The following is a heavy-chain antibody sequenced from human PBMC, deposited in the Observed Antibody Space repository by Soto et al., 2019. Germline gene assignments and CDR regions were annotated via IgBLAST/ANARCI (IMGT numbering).Heavy chain of an antibody. CDR3: ATGPADVATISSPVPWYFDL. V-gene: IGHV1-69*06. D-gene: IGHD5-12*01. CDR1: GGTFSSYA. Sequence: QVQLVQSGAEVKKPGSSVKVSCKASGGTFSSYAISWVRQAPGQGLEWMGGIIPIFGTANYAQKFQGRVTITADKSTSTAYMELSSLRSEDTAVYYCATGPADVATISSPVPWYFDLWGRGTLVTVSS. J-gene: IGHJ2*01. CDR2: IIPIFGTA.